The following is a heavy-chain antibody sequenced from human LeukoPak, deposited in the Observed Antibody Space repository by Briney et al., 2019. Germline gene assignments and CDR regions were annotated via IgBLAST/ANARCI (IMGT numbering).Heavy chain of an antibody. CDR2: IYYSGST. J-gene: IGHJ4*02. CDR3: ARQLGYCSSTSCYADKVDY. D-gene: IGHD2-2*01. Sequence: KASETLSLTCTVSGGSISSSSYYWGWIRQPPGKGLEWIGSIYYSGSTYHNPSLKSRVTISVDTSKNQFSLKLSSVTAADTAVYYCARQLGYCSSTSCYADKVDYWGQGTLVTVSS. CDR1: GGSISSSSYY. V-gene: IGHV4-39*01.